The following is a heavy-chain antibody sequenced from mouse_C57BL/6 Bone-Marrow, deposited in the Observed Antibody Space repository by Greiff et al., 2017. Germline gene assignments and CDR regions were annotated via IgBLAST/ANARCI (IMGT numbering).Heavy chain of an antibody. D-gene: IGHD2-3*01. CDR2: IYPRSGNT. CDR1: GYTFTSYG. Sequence: LQESGAELARPGASVKLSCKASGYTFTSYGISWVKQRTGQGLEWIGEIYPRSGNTYYNEKFKGKATLTADKSSSTAYMELRSLTSEDSAVYFCARYDGYWYFDVWGTGTTVTVSS. CDR3: ARYDGYWYFDV. J-gene: IGHJ1*03. V-gene: IGHV1-81*01.